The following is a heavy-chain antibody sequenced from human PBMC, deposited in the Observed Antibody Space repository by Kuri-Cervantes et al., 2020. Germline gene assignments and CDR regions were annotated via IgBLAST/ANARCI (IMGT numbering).Heavy chain of an antibody. CDR3: ARVQYGGDTN. V-gene: IGHV4-30-2*01. Sequence: SETLSLTCAVSGGSISSGGYSWSWIRQPPGKGLEWIGYLYHSGSTYYNPSLKSRVTISVDRSKNQFSLKLSSVTAADTAVYYCARVQYGGDTNWGQGTLVTVSS. CDR2: LYHSGST. D-gene: IGHD2-21*02. CDR1: GGSISSGGYS. J-gene: IGHJ4*02.